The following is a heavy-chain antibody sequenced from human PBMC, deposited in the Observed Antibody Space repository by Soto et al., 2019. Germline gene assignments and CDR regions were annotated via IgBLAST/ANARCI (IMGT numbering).Heavy chain of an antibody. J-gene: IGHJ4*02. Sequence: ASVKVSCKASGGTFSSYAISWVRQAPGQGLEWMGGIIPIFGTANYAQKFQGRVTITADESTSTAYMELSSLRSEDTAVYYCARGPAHDSSGDSDYWGQGTLVTVSS. V-gene: IGHV1-69*13. CDR3: ARGPAHDSSGDSDY. CDR1: GGTFSSYA. D-gene: IGHD3-22*01. CDR2: IIPIFGTA.